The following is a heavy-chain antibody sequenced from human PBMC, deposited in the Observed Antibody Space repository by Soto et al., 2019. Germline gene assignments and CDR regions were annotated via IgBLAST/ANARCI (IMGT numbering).Heavy chain of an antibody. CDR2: NNPNTGGT. D-gene: IGHD6-19*01. CDR1: GYTFTGCY. Sequence: ASVKVSCKASGYTFTGCYIHWVRQAPGQGLEWMAWNNPNTGGTNYAQKFQGRVTLTRDTSINSASMELSRLRSDDTAVYYCARDSGGYYLTHFYYYGKDAWGQGTTVTVAS. J-gene: IGHJ6*02. CDR3: ARDSGGYYLTHFYYYGKDA. V-gene: IGHV1-2*02.